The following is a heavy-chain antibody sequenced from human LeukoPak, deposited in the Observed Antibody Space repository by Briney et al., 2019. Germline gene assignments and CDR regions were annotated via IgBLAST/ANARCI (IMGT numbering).Heavy chain of an antibody. J-gene: IGHJ4*02. D-gene: IGHD3-22*01. CDR3: ARGNYYDSSGCYSFDY. V-gene: IGHV3-20*04. Sequence: GGSLRLSCAASGFTFDDYGMSWVRQAPGKGLEWVSGINWNGGSTGYADSVKGRFTISRDNAKNPLYLQMNSLRAEDTALYYCARGNYYDSSGCYSFDYWGQGTLVTVSS. CDR2: INWNGGST. CDR1: GFTFDDYG.